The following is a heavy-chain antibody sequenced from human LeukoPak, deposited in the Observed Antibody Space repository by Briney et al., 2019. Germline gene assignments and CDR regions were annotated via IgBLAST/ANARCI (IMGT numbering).Heavy chain of an antibody. Sequence: GASVTVSFTASGYTFTSYAMHWVRQAPGQRLEWMGWINAGNGNTKYSQKFQGRVTITRDTSASTAYMELSSLRSEDTAVYYCARERPYYDFWSGYYGYWGQGTLVTVSS. CDR3: ARERPYYDFWSGYYGY. D-gene: IGHD3-3*01. CDR2: INAGNGNT. J-gene: IGHJ4*02. V-gene: IGHV1-3*01. CDR1: GYTFTSYA.